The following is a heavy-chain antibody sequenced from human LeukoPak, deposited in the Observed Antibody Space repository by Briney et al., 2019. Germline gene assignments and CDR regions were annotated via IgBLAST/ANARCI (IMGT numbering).Heavy chain of an antibody. V-gene: IGHV3-20*04. CDR2: ITWNGGST. J-gene: IGHJ4*02. CDR3: ARDRSTPPLSDY. CDR1: GFSFDDYD. Sequence: GGSLRLSCAASGFSFDDYDMSWVRQTPGKWLEWVSGITWNGGSTAYADSVKGRFTISRDNAKNSLYLQMNRLRAEDTALYYGARDRSTPPLSDYWGPGTLVTVSS.